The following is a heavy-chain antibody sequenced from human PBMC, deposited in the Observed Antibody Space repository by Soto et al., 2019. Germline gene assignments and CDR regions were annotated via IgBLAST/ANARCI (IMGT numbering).Heavy chain of an antibody. D-gene: IGHD6-19*01. CDR2: ISYDGSNK. CDR1: GFTFSSYA. V-gene: IGHV3-30-3*01. J-gene: IGHJ5*02. CDR3: ARDGIAVAGTSSWFDP. Sequence: GSLGRTGTASGFTFSSYAMHWVRQAPGKGLEWVAVISYDGSNKYYADSVKGRFTIARDNSKNTLYLQMNSLRAEDTAVYYCARDGIAVAGTSSWFDPWGQGTLVTVSS.